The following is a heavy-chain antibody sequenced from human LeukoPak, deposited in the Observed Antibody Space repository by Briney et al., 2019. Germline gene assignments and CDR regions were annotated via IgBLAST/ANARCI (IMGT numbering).Heavy chain of an antibody. CDR1: RFTFNKFT. D-gene: IGHD3-9*01. CDR2: IYGGGSGAT. Sequence: GGSLRLSCVASRFTFNKFTMNWVRQAPGKGLEWVSGIYGGGSGATVYADSVKGRFTISRDNSKNTVYLQMNNLRSEDTAMYYCAKDLTPDGAWDIDYWGQGTLITVSS. CDR3: AKDLTPDGAWDIDY. V-gene: IGHV3-23*01. J-gene: IGHJ4*02.